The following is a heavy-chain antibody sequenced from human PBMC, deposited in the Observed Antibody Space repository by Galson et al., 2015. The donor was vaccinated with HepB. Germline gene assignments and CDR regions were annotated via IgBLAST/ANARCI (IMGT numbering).Heavy chain of an antibody. J-gene: IGHJ4*02. V-gene: IGHV2-5*02. CDR1: GFSLSTSGVG. D-gene: IGHD5-24*01. CDR3: AHMSKDVYTPVFNY. CDR2: IYWDDDK. Sequence: PALVKPTQTLTLTCTFSGFSLSTSGVGVGWIRQPPGKALEWLALIYWDDDKHYSPSLKTRLTITKDTSKNHVVLTMTNMDPVDTATYYCAHMSKDVYTPVFNYWGQGILVTVSS.